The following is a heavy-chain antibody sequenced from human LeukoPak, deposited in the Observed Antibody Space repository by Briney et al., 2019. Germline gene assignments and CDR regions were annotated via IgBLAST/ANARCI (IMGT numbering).Heavy chain of an antibody. CDR1: GYTFASYG. V-gene: IGHV1-18*01. CDR2: ISAYNGNT. CDR3: ASCLNDYGDYYFDY. D-gene: IGHD4-17*01. J-gene: IGHJ4*02. Sequence: ASVKVSFKASGYTFASYGITWVRQAPGQGLEWMGWISAYNGNTNYAQKFQGRVTMTTDTSTTTAYMELRSLRSDDTAVYYCASCLNDYGDYYFDYWGQGTLVTVSS.